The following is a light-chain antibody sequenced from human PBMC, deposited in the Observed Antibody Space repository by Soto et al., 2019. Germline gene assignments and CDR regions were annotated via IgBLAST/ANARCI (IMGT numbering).Light chain of an antibody. CDR1: QTIIGNY. V-gene: IGKV3-20*01. Sequence: ESVLTQSPGTLSLSPGERATLSCRASQTIIGNYLAWYQQKPGQAPRLLIYGASNRATGVPDRFSGSYSGTDFSLTITRLEHEDFAVYYCEQHVNSVYIFGQGTRVEIK. CDR3: EQHVNSVYI. J-gene: IGKJ2*01. CDR2: GAS.